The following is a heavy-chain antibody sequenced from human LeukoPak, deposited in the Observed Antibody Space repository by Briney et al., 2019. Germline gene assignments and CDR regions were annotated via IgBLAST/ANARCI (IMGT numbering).Heavy chain of an antibody. D-gene: IGHD3-22*01. CDR2: IYYSGST. CDR3: ARDQGDSSGYWNYFDY. J-gene: IGHJ4*02. CDR1: GGSISSHY. Sequence: PSETLSLTCTASGGSISSHYWSWIRQPPGKGLEWIGYIYYSGSTNYNPSLKSRVTISVDTSKNQFSLKLSSVTAADTAVYYCARDQGDSSGYWNYFDYWGQGTLVTVSS. V-gene: IGHV4-59*11.